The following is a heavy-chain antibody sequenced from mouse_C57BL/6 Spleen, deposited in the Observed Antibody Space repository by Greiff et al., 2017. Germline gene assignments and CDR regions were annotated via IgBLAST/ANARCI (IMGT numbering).Heavy chain of an antibody. V-gene: IGHV5-6*01. Sequence: EVKLMESGGDLVKPGGSLKLSCAASGFTFSSYGMSWVRQTPDKRLEWVATISSGGSYTYYPDSVKGRFTISRDNAKNTLYLQMSSLKSEDTAMYYCASYGNYEWYFDYWGQGTTLTVSS. J-gene: IGHJ2*01. CDR3: ASYGNYEWYFDY. D-gene: IGHD2-1*01. CDR1: GFTFSSYG. CDR2: ISSGGSYT.